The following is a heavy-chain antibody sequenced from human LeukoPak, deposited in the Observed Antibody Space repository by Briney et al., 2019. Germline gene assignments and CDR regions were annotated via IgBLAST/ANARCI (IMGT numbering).Heavy chain of an antibody. CDR1: GFTFSIYD. J-gene: IGHJ4*02. D-gene: IGHD2-2*01. CDR3: ARVDCSSTSCYEPNFDY. CDR2: TSYDGRNK. V-gene: IGHV3-30*03. Sequence: PGGSLRLSCAASGFTFSIYDMHWVRQAPGKGLEWVALTSYDGRNKYYADSVKGRFTISRDNAKNLLYLQMNSLRAEDTAVYYCARVDCSSTSCYEPNFDYWGQGTLVTVSS.